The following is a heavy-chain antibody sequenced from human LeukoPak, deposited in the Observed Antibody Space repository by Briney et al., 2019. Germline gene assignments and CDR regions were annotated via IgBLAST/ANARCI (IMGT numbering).Heavy chain of an antibody. CDR3: ARAAVTTSGYFQH. D-gene: IGHD4-17*01. Sequence: SETLSLTCTVSGGSISNYYWSWIRQPPGKGLEWIGYIYNSGHTNYNPSLKSRVTISEDTSKNQLSLKLSSVTAADTAVYCCARAAVTTSGYFQHWGQGTLVTVSS. J-gene: IGHJ1*01. V-gene: IGHV4-59*01. CDR1: GGSISNYY. CDR2: IYNSGHT.